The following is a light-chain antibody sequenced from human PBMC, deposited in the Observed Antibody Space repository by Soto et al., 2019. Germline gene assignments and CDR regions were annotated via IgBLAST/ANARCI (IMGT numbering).Light chain of an antibody. CDR1: QSISSW. Sequence: DIQMTQSPSTLSASVGDRVTITCRASQSISSWLAWYQQKPGKAPKLLIYKASSLESGVPSRFSGSGSGTEFKLPISSLQPDDFATYYCQQYNSYSRTFGQGTKVEIK. V-gene: IGKV1-5*03. CDR3: QQYNSYSRT. CDR2: KAS. J-gene: IGKJ1*01.